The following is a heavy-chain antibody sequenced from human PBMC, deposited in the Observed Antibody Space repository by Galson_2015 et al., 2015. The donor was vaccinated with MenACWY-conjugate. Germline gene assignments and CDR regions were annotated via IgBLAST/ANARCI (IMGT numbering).Heavy chain of an antibody. Sequence: QSGAEVKKPGESLRVSCQASGYSFSNYWITWVHQMPGKGLEYMGRIDPTDSYTNYSPSFQGHVTISVDKSSDTAYLQWSSLRASYTACCYCPRLPTRTWIDYPSCFFDYCGQGTLVTVSS. CDR2: IDPTDSYT. CDR3: PRLPTRTWIDYPSCFFDY. D-gene: IGHD4-11*01. CDR1: GYSFSNYW. V-gene: IGHV5-10-1*01. J-gene: IGHJ4*02.